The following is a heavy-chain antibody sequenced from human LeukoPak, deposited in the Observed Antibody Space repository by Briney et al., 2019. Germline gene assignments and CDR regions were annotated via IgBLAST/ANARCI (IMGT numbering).Heavy chain of an antibody. J-gene: IGHJ5*02. Sequence: SVKVSCKASGYTFTSYAISWVRQAPGQGLEWMGGIIPIFGTANYAQKFQGRVTITADESTSTAYMELSSLRSEDTAVYYCARDLEITQLFDPWGQGTLVTVSS. CDR1: GYTFTSYA. V-gene: IGHV1-69*13. D-gene: IGHD5-24*01. CDR3: ARDLEITQLFDP. CDR2: IIPIFGTA.